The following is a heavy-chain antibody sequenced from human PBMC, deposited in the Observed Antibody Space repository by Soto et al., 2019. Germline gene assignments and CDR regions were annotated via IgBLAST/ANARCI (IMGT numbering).Heavy chain of an antibody. D-gene: IGHD3-3*01. CDR2: ISGSDSKT. CDR3: AKWSYLDY. CDR1: GFSFASFG. Sequence: GGALRLTCTASGFSFASFGMTWVRQAPGKGLEWVATISGSDSKTYYAHSVKGRFSISRDTSRNTLYLQMNSLRADDTAIYYCAKWSYLDYWGQGTRVTVSS. V-gene: IGHV3-23*01. J-gene: IGHJ4*02.